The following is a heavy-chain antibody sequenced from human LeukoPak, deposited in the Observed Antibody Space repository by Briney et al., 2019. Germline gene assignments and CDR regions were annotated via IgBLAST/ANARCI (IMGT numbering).Heavy chain of an antibody. Sequence: ASVKVSCEASGYTFTGYYMHWVRQAPGQGLAWMGWINPNSGGTNYAQKFQGRVTMTGDTSISTAYMELSRLRSDDTAVYYCARGGESRWGTYYYGSGSYNPYYFDYWGQGTLVTVSS. J-gene: IGHJ4*02. D-gene: IGHD3-10*01. CDR2: INPNSGGT. CDR3: ARGGESRWGTYYYGSGSYNPYYFDY. CDR1: GYTFTGYY. V-gene: IGHV1-2*02.